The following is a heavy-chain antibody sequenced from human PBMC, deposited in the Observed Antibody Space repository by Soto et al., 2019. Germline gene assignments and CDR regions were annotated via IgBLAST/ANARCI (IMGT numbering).Heavy chain of an antibody. CDR1: EFPLRRQD. V-gene: IGHV3-23*01. D-gene: IGHD6-13*01. CDR2: ISGSGGST. Sequence: GGSLRQSWSASEFPLRRQDMSCGRQGPGRGLDWVSAISGSGGSTYYADSVKGRFTISRDNSKNTLYLQMNSLRAEDTAVYYCAKDRPTGRIAAAGRFYGDYYYGMDVWGQGTTVTVS. J-gene: IGHJ6*02. CDR3: AKDRPTGRIAAAGRFYGDYYYGMDV.